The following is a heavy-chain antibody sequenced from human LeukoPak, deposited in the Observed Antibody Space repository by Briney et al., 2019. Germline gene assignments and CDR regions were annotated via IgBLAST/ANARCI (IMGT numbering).Heavy chain of an antibody. D-gene: IGHD4-17*01. Sequence: GGSLRLSCAASGFTFDDYAMHWVRQAPGKGLEWVSLISGDGGSTYYADSVKDRFTISRDNSKNSLYLQMNSLRTEDTALYYCAKDRGGYGDYDCVVDYWGQGTLVTVSS. CDR1: GFTFDDYA. V-gene: IGHV3-43*02. J-gene: IGHJ4*02. CDR2: ISGDGGST. CDR3: AKDRGGYGDYDCVVDY.